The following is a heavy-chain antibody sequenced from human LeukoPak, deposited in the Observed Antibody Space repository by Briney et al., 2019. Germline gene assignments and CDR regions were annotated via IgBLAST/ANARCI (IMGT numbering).Heavy chain of an antibody. CDR3: AGSLRGGGWYMY. CDR1: GFTFSSYA. D-gene: IGHD6-19*01. CDR2: ISSSSSSI. J-gene: IGHJ4*02. V-gene: IGHV3-21*05. Sequence: GGSLRLSCAVSGFTFSSYAMNWVRQAPGKGLEWVSYISSSSSSIYYSDSVKGRFTVSRDNAKNSLYLQMNSLRDEDTAVYYCAGSLRGGGWYMYWGQGTLVTVSS.